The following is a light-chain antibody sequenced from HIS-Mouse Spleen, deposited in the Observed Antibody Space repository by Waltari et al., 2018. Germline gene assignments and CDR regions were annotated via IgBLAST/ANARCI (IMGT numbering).Light chain of an antibody. J-gene: IGLJ2*01. CDR3: QVWDSSSDHVV. Sequence: SYVLTQPPSLSVAPGKTARITCGGNNCGSKRLHWYQQKPGQAPVLVVYDDSDRPSGIPERFSGTNSGNTATLTISRVEAGDEADYYCQVWDSSSDHVVFGGGTKLTVL. CDR2: DDS. CDR1: NCGSKR. V-gene: IGLV3-21*03.